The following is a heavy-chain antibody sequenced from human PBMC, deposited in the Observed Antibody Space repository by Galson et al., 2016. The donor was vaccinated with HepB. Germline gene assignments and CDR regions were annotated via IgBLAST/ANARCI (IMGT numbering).Heavy chain of an antibody. CDR3: ARQEETHYYDSSGHFDY. CDR2: IYYSGSS. CDR1: GASINSNNYY. D-gene: IGHD3-22*01. J-gene: IGHJ4*02. Sequence: SETLSLTCTVSGASINSNNYYWGWIRQPPGKGLEWIGSIYYSGSSYYNPSLKSRVTISLDTSKNQFSLNLNSVTAADTAVYYCARQEETHYYDSSGHFDYWGLGTLVTVSS. V-gene: IGHV4-39*01.